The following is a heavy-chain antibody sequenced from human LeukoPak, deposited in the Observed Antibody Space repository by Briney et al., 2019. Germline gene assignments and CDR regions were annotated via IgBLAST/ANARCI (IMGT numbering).Heavy chain of an antibody. J-gene: IGHJ4*02. Sequence: SETLSLTCAVYGGSFSGYYWSWIRQPPGKGLEWIGEINHSGSTNYNPSLKSRVTISVDTSKNQFSLKLSSVTAADTALYYCARSHSSTSWFFDSWGQGTLVTVSS. CDR2: INHSGST. V-gene: IGHV4-34*01. CDR3: ARSHSSTSWFFDS. D-gene: IGHD6-6*01. CDR1: GGSFSGYY.